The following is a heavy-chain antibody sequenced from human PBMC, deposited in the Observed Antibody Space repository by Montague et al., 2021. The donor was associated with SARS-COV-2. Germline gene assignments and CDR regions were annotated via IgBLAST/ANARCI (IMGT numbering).Heavy chain of an antibody. Sequence: SETRSLTCTVSGGSISSYYWSWIRQPPGKGLEWIGYIYYSGSTNYNPSLKSRVTISVDTSKNQFSLKLSSVTAADTAVYYCARGSGWMGNAFDIWGKGTRVPVPS. D-gene: IGHD6-19*01. CDR2: IYYSGST. CDR3: ARGSGWMGNAFDI. CDR1: GGSISSYY. V-gene: IGHV4-59*01. J-gene: IGHJ3*02.